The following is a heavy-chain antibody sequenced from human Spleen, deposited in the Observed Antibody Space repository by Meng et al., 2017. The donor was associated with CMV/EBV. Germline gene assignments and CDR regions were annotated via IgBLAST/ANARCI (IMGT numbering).Heavy chain of an antibody. J-gene: IGHJ4*02. Sequence: TFTCYYLHWARQAPGQGLEWMGWINPNSGATNFAQKFQGRVTMTRDTSISTAYMELRRLTSDDTAVYYCARATENFVVEPPAILFDYWGQGTLVTVSS. D-gene: IGHD2-2*02. CDR2: INPNSGAT. CDR1: TFTCYY. V-gene: IGHV1-2*02. CDR3: ARATENFVVEPPAILFDY.